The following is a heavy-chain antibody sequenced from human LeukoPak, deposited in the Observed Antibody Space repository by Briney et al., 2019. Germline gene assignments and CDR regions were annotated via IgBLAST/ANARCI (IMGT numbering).Heavy chain of an antibody. CDR3: ARAHDYSNYLLDY. V-gene: IGHV1-2*02. Sequence: GASVKVSCKASGYTFTGYYMHWVRQAPGQGLEWTGWINPNSGGTNYAQKFQGRVTMTRDTSINTVYMELSRLRSDDTAVYYCARAHDYSNYLLDYWGQETLVTVSS. CDR1: GYTFTGYY. CDR2: INPNSGGT. D-gene: IGHD4-11*01. J-gene: IGHJ4*02.